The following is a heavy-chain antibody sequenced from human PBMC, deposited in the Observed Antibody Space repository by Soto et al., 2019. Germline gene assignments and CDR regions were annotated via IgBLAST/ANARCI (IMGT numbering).Heavy chain of an antibody. CDR1: GFTFSNAW. CDR2: IKSKTDGGTT. CDR3: TTVAAAGTPYYYYYMDV. D-gene: IGHD6-13*01. V-gene: IGHV3-15*01. J-gene: IGHJ6*03. Sequence: GGSLRLSCAASGFTFSNAWMSWVRQAPGKGLEWVGRIKSKTDGGTTDYAAPVKGRFTISRDDSKNTLYLQMNSLKTEDTAVYYCTTVAAAGTPYYYYYMDVWGKGTTVTVSS.